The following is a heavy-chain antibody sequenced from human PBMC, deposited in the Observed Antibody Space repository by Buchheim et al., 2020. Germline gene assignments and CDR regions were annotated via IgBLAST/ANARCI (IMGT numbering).Heavy chain of an antibody. Sequence: QVQLQESGPGLVKPSQTLSLTCTVSGGSISSGSYYWSWIRQPAGKGLEWIGRIYTSGSTNYNPSLNSRVTISVDTSKNQFSLKLSSVTAADTAVYYCARDDGYYYDSSGPFDYWGQGTL. CDR2: IYTSGST. V-gene: IGHV4-61*02. CDR3: ARDDGYYYDSSGPFDY. J-gene: IGHJ4*02. CDR1: GGSISSGSYY. D-gene: IGHD3-22*01.